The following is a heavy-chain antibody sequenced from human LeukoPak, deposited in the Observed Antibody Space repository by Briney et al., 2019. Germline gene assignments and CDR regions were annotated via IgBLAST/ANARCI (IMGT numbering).Heavy chain of an antibody. J-gene: IGHJ4*02. CDR3: ARVSTAVAGTVLDY. CDR2: LDWDGGTT. CDR1: GFKFDDYG. D-gene: IGHD6-19*01. V-gene: IGHV3-20*04. Sequence: SGGSLRLSCAASGFKFDDYGMSWVRQAPGKGLEWVSGLDWDGGTTAYADSVKGRFTISRDNAKNSLYLQVISLRAEDTALYYCARVSTAVAGTVLDYWGQGTLVTVSS.